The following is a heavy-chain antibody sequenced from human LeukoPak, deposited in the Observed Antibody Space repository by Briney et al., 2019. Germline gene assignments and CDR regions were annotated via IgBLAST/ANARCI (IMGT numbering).Heavy chain of an antibody. CDR2: ISAYNGNT. V-gene: IGHV1-18*01. D-gene: IGHD3-9*01. CDR3: AREIMVASLTGLFISLDY. J-gene: IGHJ4*02. Sequence: ASVKVSRKASGYTFTSYGISWVRQAPGQGLEWMGWISAYNGNTNYAQKLQGRVTMTTDTSTSTAYMELRSLRSDDTAVYYCAREIMVASLTGLFISLDYWGQGTLVTVSS. CDR1: GYTFTSYG.